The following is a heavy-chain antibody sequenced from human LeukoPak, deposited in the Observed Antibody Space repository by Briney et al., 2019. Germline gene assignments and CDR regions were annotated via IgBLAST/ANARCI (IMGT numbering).Heavy chain of an antibody. V-gene: IGHV4-39*01. J-gene: IGHJ4*01. Sequence: SETLSLTCTVSGGSMRSSSTHYYWGWVRQPPGKGLEWIGSISYSGSTYYNPSLKGRVTISADTPNNQFCLKLTSVTAADTAVHFCASHRHSICYYYWGQGTPVTVSS. CDR3: ASHRHSICYYY. CDR2: ISYSGST. CDR1: GGSMRSSSTHYY. D-gene: IGHD2-21*02.